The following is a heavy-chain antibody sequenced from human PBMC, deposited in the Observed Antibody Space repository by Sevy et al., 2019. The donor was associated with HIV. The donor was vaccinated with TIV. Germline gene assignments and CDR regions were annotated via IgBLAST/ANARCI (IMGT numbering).Heavy chain of an antibody. D-gene: IGHD6-19*01. V-gene: IGHV4-59*01. CDR3: ARGTPPSVAAQRPYTFDY. J-gene: IGHJ4*02. CDR2: IYYTGST. CDR1: SGSISAYY. Sequence: SETLSLTCTVSSGSISAYYWSWIRQPPGKGLEWIGYIYYTGSTNYNPSLKSRVTISVDTSKNQFSQKLSPVTAADTAVYYCARGTPPSVAAQRPYTFDYWGQGTLVTVSS.